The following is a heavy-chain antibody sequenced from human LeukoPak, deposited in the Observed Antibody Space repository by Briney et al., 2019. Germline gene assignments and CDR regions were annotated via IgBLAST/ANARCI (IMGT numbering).Heavy chain of an antibody. J-gene: IGHJ4*02. V-gene: IGHV3-15*01. CDR2: IKSKTDGGTT. CDR1: GFTFSNAW. CDR3: TTGIYYGSYFDY. D-gene: IGHD3-10*01. Sequence: PGGSLRLSCAASGFTFSNAWMSWVRQAPGKGLEWVGRIKSKTDGGTTDYAAPVKGRFTISRGDSKNTLYLQMNSLKTEDTAVYYCTTGIYYGSYFDYWGQGTLVTVSS.